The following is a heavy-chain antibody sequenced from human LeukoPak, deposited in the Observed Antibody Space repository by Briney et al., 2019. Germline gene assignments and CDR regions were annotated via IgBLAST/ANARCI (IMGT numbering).Heavy chain of an antibody. J-gene: IGHJ4*02. Sequence: GGSLRVSCAASGFTFSSYAVSWVRQGPGKGLEWVSAISGSGGSTYYADSVKGRFTISRDKSKKTLYLQMKSLRAEGTAVYYFGKGITTWELLHDDGGQGTLVTVSS. CDR1: GFTFSSYA. CDR2: ISGSGGST. D-gene: IGHD1-26*01. CDR3: GKGITTWELLHDD. V-gene: IGHV3-23*01.